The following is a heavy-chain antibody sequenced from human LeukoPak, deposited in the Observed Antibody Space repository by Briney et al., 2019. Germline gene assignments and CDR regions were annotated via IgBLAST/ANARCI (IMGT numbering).Heavy chain of an antibody. D-gene: IGHD3-3*01. CDR1: GFTFSSYA. V-gene: IGHV3-23*01. J-gene: IGHJ4*02. Sequence: GGSQRLSCAASGFTFSSYAMSWVRQAPGKGLEWVSVISGSGGSTYYADSVKGRFTISRDNSKNTLYLQMNSLRAEDTAVYYCAKMYDFWSGYPDYWGQGTLVTVSS. CDR3: AKMYDFWSGYPDY. CDR2: ISGSGGST.